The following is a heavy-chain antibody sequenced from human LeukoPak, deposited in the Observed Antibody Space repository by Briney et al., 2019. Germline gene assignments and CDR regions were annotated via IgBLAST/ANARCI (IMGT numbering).Heavy chain of an antibody. V-gene: IGHV3-21*01. Sequence: AGGSLRLSCAASGFTFSSYSMNWVRQAPGKGLEWVSSISSSSSYIYYADSVKGRFTISRDNAKNSLYLQMNSLRAEDTAVYYCARVERGDYGWILDYWGQGTLVTVSS. J-gene: IGHJ4*02. CDR3: ARVERGDYGWILDY. CDR2: ISSSSSYI. D-gene: IGHD4-17*01. CDR1: GFTFSSYS.